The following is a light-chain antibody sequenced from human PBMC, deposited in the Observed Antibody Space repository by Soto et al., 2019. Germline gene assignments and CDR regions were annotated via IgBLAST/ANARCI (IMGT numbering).Light chain of an antibody. CDR1: SSDVGGYNF. CDR3: SSYAGTNVV. Sequence: QSALTQPPSASGSPGQSVTISCTGTSSDVGGYNFVSWYQQHPGKAPKLMIFEVNKRPSGVPDRFSGSKSGNTASLTVSGLQAEDEADYYCSSYAGTNVVFGGGTKVTGL. V-gene: IGLV2-8*01. CDR2: EVN. J-gene: IGLJ2*01.